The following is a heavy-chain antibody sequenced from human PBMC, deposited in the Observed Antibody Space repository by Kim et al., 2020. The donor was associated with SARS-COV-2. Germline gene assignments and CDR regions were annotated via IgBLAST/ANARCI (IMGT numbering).Heavy chain of an antibody. CDR1: GDSINSSSNY. J-gene: IGHJ4*02. D-gene: IGHD6-13*01. V-gene: IGHV4-39*01. CDR3: ARQPKYSSSWGGVDY. Sequence: SETLSLTCTVSGDSINSSSNYWGWIRQPPGTGLEWIGSIYYSGSTYYNPSLKSRATISLDTSKNQFSLKLSSVTAADTAVYYCARQPKYSSSWGGVDYWGQGTLVTVSS. CDR2: IYYSGST.